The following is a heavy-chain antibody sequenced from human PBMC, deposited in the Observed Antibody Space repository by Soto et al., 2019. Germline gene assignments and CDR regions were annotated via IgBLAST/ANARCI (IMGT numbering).Heavy chain of an antibody. CDR1: GGSISSYY. CDR2: ISYSGST. J-gene: IGHJ4*02. Sequence: QVQLQESGPGLVKPSETLSLTCTVSGGSISSYYWSWIRQPPGKGLEWIGYISYSGSTNYNPSLRSRVTISVGTSKNRFSLRLSSVTAADTAVYFCAREGGYNAPARYWGQGTLVTVSS. V-gene: IGHV4-59*01. D-gene: IGHD1-26*01. CDR3: AREGGYNAPARY.